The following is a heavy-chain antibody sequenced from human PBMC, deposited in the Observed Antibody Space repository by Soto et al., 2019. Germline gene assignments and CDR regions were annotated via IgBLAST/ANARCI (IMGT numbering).Heavy chain of an antibody. CDR1: GYSFTTYG. J-gene: IGHJ6*02. V-gene: IGHV1-18*01. Sequence: QVQLVQSRGEVKKPGASVKVSCKTSGYSFTTYGISWVRQAPGQGLEWMGWISGYNGNTNYAQKLQGRVTMTTETSTSTAHMELRSLRSDDTAVYYCAREGPAPYYYYGMDVWGQGSTVTVSS. CDR2: ISGYNGNT. CDR3: AREGPAPYYYYGMDV.